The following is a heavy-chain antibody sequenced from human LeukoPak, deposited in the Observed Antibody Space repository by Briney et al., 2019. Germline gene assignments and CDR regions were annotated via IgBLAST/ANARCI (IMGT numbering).Heavy chain of an antibody. V-gene: IGHV3-53*01. CDR3: AREVVSSPSYFDS. J-gene: IGHJ4*02. D-gene: IGHD2-15*01. CDR2: FYKGDST. Sequence: GGSLRLSCAASGFTFSSYAMSWVRQAPGKGLEWVSFFYKGDSTYYAESVRGRFTISRDNSKNTLYLLMNSLIPEDTAVYYCAREVVSSPSYFDSWGQGTLVTVSS. CDR1: GFTFSSYA.